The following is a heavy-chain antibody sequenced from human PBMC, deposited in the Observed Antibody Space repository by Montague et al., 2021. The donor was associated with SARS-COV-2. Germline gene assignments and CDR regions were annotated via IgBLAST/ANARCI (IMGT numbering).Heavy chain of an antibody. J-gene: IGHJ4*02. CDR1: GGSFSRYF. CDR3: VGAPNEYYFDY. Sequence: SETLSLTCDVYGGSFSRYFWSWIRQPPGRGPELIGHISPTGCTRYNPSLDSRVTISLDTSKSRPSLELTSVTVADTSICFCVGAPNEYYFDYWGQGTPVSVSS. D-gene: IGHD3-16*01. V-gene: IGHV4-34*01. CDR2: ISPTGCT.